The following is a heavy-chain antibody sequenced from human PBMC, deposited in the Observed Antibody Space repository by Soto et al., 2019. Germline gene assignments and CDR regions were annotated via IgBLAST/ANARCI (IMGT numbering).Heavy chain of an antibody. CDR1: GGSISSSSYY. D-gene: IGHD6-13*01. J-gene: IGHJ4*02. CDR2: IYYSGST. CDR3: ARRHSSSFLDD. Sequence: PSETLSLTCTVSGGSISSSSYYWGWIRQPPGKGLEWIGNIYYSGSTYYNPSLKSRVTISVDTSKNQFSLKLSSVTAADTAVYYCARRHSSSFLDDWGQGTLVTVSS. V-gene: IGHV4-39*01.